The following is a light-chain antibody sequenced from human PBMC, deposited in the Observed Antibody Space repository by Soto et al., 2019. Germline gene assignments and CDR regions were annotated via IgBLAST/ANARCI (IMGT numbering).Light chain of an antibody. CDR1: QSISIW. CDR3: QQHNSYPRT. J-gene: IGKJ1*01. CDR2: TAS. V-gene: IGKV1-5*03. Sequence: DIQMTQSPSTLSASVGDRVTITCRASQSISIWLAWYQQKPGKAPKLLIYTASNLERGVPSRFSGSGSGTEFTLTLSSLQPDDSATYYCQQHNSYPRTFGQGTKVEIK.